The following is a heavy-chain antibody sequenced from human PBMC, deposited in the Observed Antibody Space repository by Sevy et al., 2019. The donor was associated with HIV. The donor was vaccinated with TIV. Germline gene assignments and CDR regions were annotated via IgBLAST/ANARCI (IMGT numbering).Heavy chain of an antibody. CDR1: GDSISGYY. V-gene: IGHV4-59*01. CDR2: IYYSGRT. J-gene: IGHJ6*02. CDR3: ARQFQEYYYGVDV. Sequence: SETLSLTCTVSGDSISGYYWSWIRQPPGKGLEWIGYIYYSGRTNYNPSPKSRVTISEDRSKNQLSLKLTSVTAADTAVYYCARQFQEYYYGVDVWGQGTMVTVSS. D-gene: IGHD6-6*01.